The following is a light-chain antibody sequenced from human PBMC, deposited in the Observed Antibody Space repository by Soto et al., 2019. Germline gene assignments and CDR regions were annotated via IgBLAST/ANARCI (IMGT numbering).Light chain of an antibody. CDR1: QSISSY. Sequence: DIQMTQSPSSLSASVGARVTITCRASQSISSYLNWYQQKPGKAPKLLIYAASSLQSGVPSRFSGSVSGTDFTLTISSLQPDDFATYYCQQSYSTLRTFGPGTKVDIK. J-gene: IGKJ3*01. CDR2: AAS. CDR3: QQSYSTLRT. V-gene: IGKV1-39*01.